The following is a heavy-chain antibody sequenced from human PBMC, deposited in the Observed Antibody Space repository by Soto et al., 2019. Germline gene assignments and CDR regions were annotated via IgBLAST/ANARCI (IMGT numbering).Heavy chain of an antibody. CDR1: GFTFSSSA. V-gene: IGHV3-23*01. CDR2: ISGSDGRT. Sequence: EVQILESGGGLVQPGGSLRLSCAASGFTFSSSAMNWVRQAPGKGLEWVSVISGSDGRTYYADSVKGRFTISRDNSKNTLYLDINSLRAEDTAVYYCAKSLDINWKNWFDPWGQGTLVTVS. J-gene: IGHJ5*02. CDR3: AKSLDINWKNWFDP. D-gene: IGHD1-1*01.